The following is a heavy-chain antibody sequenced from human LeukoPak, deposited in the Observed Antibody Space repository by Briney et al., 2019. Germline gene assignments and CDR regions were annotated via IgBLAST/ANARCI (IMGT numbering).Heavy chain of an antibody. CDR2: IYYSGST. V-gene: IGHV4-59*01. D-gene: IGHD3-22*01. Sequence: SETPSLTCTVSGGSISSYYWSWIRQPPGKGLEWIGYIYYSGSTNYNPSLKSRVTISVDTSKNQFSLKLSSVTAADTAVYYCASARPYYYDSSGYRADYWGQGTLVTVSS. CDR1: GGSISSYY. CDR3: ASARPYYYDSSGYRADY. J-gene: IGHJ4*02.